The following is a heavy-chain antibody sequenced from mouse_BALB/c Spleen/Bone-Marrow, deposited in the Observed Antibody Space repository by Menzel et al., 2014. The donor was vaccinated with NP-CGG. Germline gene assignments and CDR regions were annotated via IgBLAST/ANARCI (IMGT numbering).Heavy chain of an antibody. Sequence: EVQLVESGGGLVQPGGSLRLSCATSGVTFTDYYMSWVRQPPGKALEWLGFIRNKANGHTTEYSASVKGRFTISRDNSQSILYLQMKTLRAEDSATYYCARDINDGYYWYFDVWGAGTTVTVSS. CDR2: IRNKANGHTT. J-gene: IGHJ1*01. D-gene: IGHD2-3*01. V-gene: IGHV7-3*02. CDR3: ARDINDGYYWYFDV. CDR1: GVTFTDYY.